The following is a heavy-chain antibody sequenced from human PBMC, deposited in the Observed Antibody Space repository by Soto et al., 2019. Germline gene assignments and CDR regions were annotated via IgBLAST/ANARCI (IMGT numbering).Heavy chain of an antibody. D-gene: IGHD6-19*01. J-gene: IGHJ5*02. V-gene: IGHV1-8*01. CDR1: GYTFTSYD. CDR2: MNPNSGNT. CDR3: ARDPTGIAVAGTYNWFDP. Sequence: ASVKVSCKASGYTFTSYDINWVRQATGQGLEWMGWMNPNSGNTGYAQKFQGRVTITADESTSTAYMELSSLRSEDTAVYYCARDPTGIAVAGTYNWFDPWGQGTLVTVS.